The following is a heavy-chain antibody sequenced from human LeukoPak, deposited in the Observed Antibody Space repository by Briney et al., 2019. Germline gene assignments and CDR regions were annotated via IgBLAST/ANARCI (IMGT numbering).Heavy chain of an antibody. CDR3: ASRSYYYDSSGYYYDVVEFDY. J-gene: IGHJ4*02. D-gene: IGHD3-22*01. V-gene: IGHV3-48*04. CDR2: ISSSSSTI. Sequence: PGRSLRLSCAASGFTFSSYSMNWVRQAPGKGLEWVSYISSSSSTIYYAESLKGRFTISRDNAKNSLYLQMNSLRAEDTAVYYCASRSYYYDSSGYYYDVVEFDYWGQGTLVTVSS. CDR1: GFTFSSYS.